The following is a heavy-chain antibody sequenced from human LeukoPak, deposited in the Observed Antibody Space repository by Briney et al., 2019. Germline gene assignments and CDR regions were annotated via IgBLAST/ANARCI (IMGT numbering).Heavy chain of an antibody. CDR2: IWYDGSNK. CDR1: GFTFSNYG. D-gene: IGHD3-9*01. J-gene: IGHJ4*02. V-gene: IGHV3-33*01. CDR3: ARGRQTGYTSLDY. Sequence: GGSLRLSCAASGFTFSNYGMHWVRQAPGKGLEWVAVIWYDGSNKYYADSVKGRFTISRDNSKNTLYLQMNSLRAEDTAVYYCARGRQTGYTSLDYWGQGTLVTVSS.